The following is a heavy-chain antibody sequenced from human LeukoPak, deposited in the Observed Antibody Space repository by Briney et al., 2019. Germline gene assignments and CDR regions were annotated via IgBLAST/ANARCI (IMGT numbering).Heavy chain of an antibody. Sequence: GGSLRLSCAASGFTFSDYYMSWIRQAPGKGLEWVAYITGSGDIKSYLDSVKGRFTISRDNAENSLYLQMNSLRAEDTAVYYCATIQYWKFDYWGQGTLVTVSS. CDR3: ATIQYWKFDY. J-gene: IGHJ4*02. D-gene: IGHD1-1*01. V-gene: IGHV3-11*04. CDR2: ITGSGDIK. CDR1: GFTFSDYY.